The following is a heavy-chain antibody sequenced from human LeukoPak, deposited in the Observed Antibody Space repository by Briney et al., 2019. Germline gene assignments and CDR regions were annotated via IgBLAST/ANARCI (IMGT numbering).Heavy chain of an antibody. CDR3: ARTTYYYDSSGYFDY. Sequence: PGGSLRLSCAASGFTVSSNYMSWVRQAPGKGLVWVSVIYSGGSTYYADSVKGRFTISRDNSKNTLYLQMNSLRAEDTAVYYCARTTYYYDSSGYFDYWGQGTLVTVSS. D-gene: IGHD3-22*01. V-gene: IGHV3-53*01. J-gene: IGHJ4*02. CDR1: GFTVSSNY. CDR2: IYSGGST.